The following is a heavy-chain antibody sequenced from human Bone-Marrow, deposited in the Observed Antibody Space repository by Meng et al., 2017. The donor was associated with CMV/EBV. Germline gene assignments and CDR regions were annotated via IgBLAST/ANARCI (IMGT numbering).Heavy chain of an antibody. CDR2: INPSSGDT. CDR3: ARDLSEYPYFDY. Sequence: ASVKVSCKTSGHTFIDYYIHWVRQAPGQGLEWVGRINPSSGDTNYAQRFQGRVTMTRDTSISTAYMELSRLISDDTAVYYCARDLSEYPYFDYWGQGTLVTVSS. CDR1: GHTFIDYY. D-gene: IGHD6-6*01. V-gene: IGHV1-2*06. J-gene: IGHJ4*02.